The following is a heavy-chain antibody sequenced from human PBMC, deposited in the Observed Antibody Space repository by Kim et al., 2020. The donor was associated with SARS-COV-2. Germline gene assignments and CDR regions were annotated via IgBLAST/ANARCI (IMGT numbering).Heavy chain of an antibody. Sequence: SETLSLTCAVSGGSISSSNWWSWVRKPPGKGLEWIGEIYHSGSTNYNPSLKSRVTISVDKSKNQFSLKLSSVTAADTAVYYCARVSESITMIVVVRAYYYYGMDVWGQGTTVTVSS. CDR2: IYHSGST. CDR3: ARVSESITMIVVVRAYYYYGMDV. D-gene: IGHD3-22*01. J-gene: IGHJ6*02. V-gene: IGHV4-4*02. CDR1: GGSISSSNW.